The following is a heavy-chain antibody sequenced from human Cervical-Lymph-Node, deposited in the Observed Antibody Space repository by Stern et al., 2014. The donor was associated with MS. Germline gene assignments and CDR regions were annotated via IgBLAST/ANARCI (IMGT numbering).Heavy chain of an antibody. V-gene: IGHV4-61*02. CDR3: AREWIYEVSWFDS. D-gene: IGHD5/OR15-5a*01. Sequence: QVQLQESGPGLVKPSQTLSLTCTVSGGSISSGSHYWSWIRQPAGKGLEWVGRINSHEEIDYNPSFKGRVTMSVDTSKDQFSLKLRSVTAADTAMYYCAREWIYEVSWFDSWGQGSLVIVSS. J-gene: IGHJ5*01. CDR1: GGSISSGSHY. CDR2: INSHEEI.